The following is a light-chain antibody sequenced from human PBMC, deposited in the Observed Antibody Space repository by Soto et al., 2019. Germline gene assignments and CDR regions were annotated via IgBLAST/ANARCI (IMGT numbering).Light chain of an antibody. CDR1: QSIGRN. J-gene: IGKJ1*01. CDR3: QQSYSTPPT. V-gene: IGKV1-39*01. CDR2: TSS. Sequence: DIQMTQSPASLSASVGDRVTISCRASQSIGRNLNWYHQKPGKAPKLLIFTSSSLQSGVPSRFSGSGSGTDFIFTISNLQPEDFATYFCQQSYSTPPTFGQGTKVEIK.